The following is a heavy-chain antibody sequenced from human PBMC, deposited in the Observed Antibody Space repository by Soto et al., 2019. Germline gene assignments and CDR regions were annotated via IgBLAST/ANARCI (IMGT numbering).Heavy chain of an antibody. J-gene: IGHJ6*02. CDR2: FYHSGNS. CDR1: GGSIRSYY. Sequence: SETLSLTCRASGGSIRSYYWSWIRQSPEKGLEWIGYFYHSGNSNYNPSLKSRVTISVDTSKNQLTLSLRSVTAADTAVYFCARISSVDPYGYVNGGLDVWGQGTTVTVSS. CDR3: ARISSVDPYGYVNGGLDV. V-gene: IGHV4-59*01. D-gene: IGHD5-18*01.